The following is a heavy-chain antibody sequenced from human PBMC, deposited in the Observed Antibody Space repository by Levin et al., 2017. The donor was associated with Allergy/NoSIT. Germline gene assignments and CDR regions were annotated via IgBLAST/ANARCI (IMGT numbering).Heavy chain of an antibody. V-gene: IGHV3-30-3*01. D-gene: IGHD7-27*01. CDR2: ISYDGSNK. Sequence: GGSLRLSCAASGFTFSSYAMHWVRQAPGKGLEWVAVISYDGSNKYYADSVKGRFTISRDNSKNTLYLQMNSLRAEDTAVYYCARVGVLGIWDYWGQGTLVTVSS. CDR1: GFTFSSYA. J-gene: IGHJ4*02. CDR3: ARVGVLGIWDY.